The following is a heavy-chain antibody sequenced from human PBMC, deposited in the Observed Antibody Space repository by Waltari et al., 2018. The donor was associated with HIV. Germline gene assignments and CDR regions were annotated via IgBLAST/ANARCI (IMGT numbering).Heavy chain of an antibody. J-gene: IGHJ4*02. Sequence: QVQLVQSGAEVKKPGASVKVSCKASGYTFTSYGISWVRQAPGQGLEWMGWISASNGNTNYAQKLQGRVTMTTDTSTSTAYMELRSLRSDDTAVYYCARDSKGDFWSGPISKDYWGQGTLVTVSS. D-gene: IGHD3-3*01. V-gene: IGHV1-18*01. CDR3: ARDSKGDFWSGPISKDY. CDR2: ISASNGNT. CDR1: GYTFTSYG.